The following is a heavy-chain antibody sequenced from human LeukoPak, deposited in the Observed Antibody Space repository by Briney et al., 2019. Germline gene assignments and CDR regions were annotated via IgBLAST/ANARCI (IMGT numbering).Heavy chain of an antibody. J-gene: IGHJ4*02. CDR3: ARVGYYDSSGYNGDY. V-gene: IGHV3-48*03. CDR2: ISSSGSTI. CDR1: GFTFSSYE. D-gene: IGHD3-22*01. Sequence: GGSLRLSCAASGFTFSSYEMIWVRQAPGKGLEWVSYISSSGSTIYYADSVKGRFTISRDNAKNSLYLQMNSLRAEDTAVYYCARVGYYDSSGYNGDYWGQGTLVTVSS.